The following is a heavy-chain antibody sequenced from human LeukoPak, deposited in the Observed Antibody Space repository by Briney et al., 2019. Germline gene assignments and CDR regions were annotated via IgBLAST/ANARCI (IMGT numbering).Heavy chain of an antibody. CDR3: ATTYYYGSGSYSY. D-gene: IGHD3-10*01. CDR2: IYYSGST. Sequence: SETLSLTCTVSGGSISSYYWSWIRQPPGKGLEWIGYIYYSGSTYYNPSLKSRVTISVDTSKNQFSLKLSSVTAADTAVYYCATTYYYGSGSYSYWGQGTLVTVSS. V-gene: IGHV4-59*06. J-gene: IGHJ4*02. CDR1: GGSISSYY.